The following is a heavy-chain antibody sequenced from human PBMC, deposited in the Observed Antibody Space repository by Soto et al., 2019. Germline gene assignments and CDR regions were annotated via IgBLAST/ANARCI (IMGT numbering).Heavy chain of an antibody. CDR1: GGAFRNYA. J-gene: IGHJ6*02. CDR3: AASRGFYEAMDA. Sequence: QVQLVQSGAEVKKPGSSVKVSCTASGGAFRNYAVSWVRQAPGQGLEWMGDGMPTVGAGVYAQKFQGRLTSFGDESTNTAYLNGSSRTCEGAAIYYGAASRGFYEAMDAWGQGTTLTV. V-gene: IGHV1-69*01. CDR2: GMPTVGAG. D-gene: IGHD3-22*01.